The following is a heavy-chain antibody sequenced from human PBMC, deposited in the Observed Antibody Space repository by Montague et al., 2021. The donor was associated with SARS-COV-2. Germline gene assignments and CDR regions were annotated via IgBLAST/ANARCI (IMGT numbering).Heavy chain of an antibody. CDR1: GDSVSSHIAT. V-gene: IGHV6-1*01. D-gene: IGHD2-21*02. J-gene: IGHJ2*01. CDR3: ARAYCVGDCSFYWYFDP. CDR2: TYYRSKWYN. Sequence: CAISGDSVSSHIATWNWIRQSPSRGLEWLGRTYYRSKWYNDYAVSVKSRVIINPDTSNNRISLQLNSVTPEDTAVYYCARAYCVGDCSFYWYFDPWGRGTLVTVSS.